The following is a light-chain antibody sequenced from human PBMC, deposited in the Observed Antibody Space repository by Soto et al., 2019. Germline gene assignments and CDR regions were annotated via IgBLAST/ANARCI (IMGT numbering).Light chain of an antibody. CDR2: EVS. V-gene: IGLV2-8*01. CDR3: SSYGGSNNVL. CDR1: SNDVGYYDY. J-gene: IGLJ2*01. Sequence: QSALTQPPSASGSPGQSVTISCTGTSNDVGYYDYVSWYQQHPGKAPKLLIYEVSERPSGVPDRFSGSKSGNTASLTVSGLQTEDEADYYCSSYGGSNNVLFGGGTKVTVL.